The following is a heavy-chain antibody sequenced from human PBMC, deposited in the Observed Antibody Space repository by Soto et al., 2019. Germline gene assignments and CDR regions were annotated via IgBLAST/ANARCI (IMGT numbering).Heavy chain of an antibody. CDR1: GFSFSDYS. Sequence: GGSVRLSCAASGFSFSDYSMNWVRQAPGKGLEWVSKISSSGATIYYADSVKGRFTISRDNARNSLYLQMNSLRDEDTAVYYCARDLYSGSYSEAYWGQGTLVTVSS. CDR3: ARDLYSGSYSEAY. CDR2: ISSSGATI. D-gene: IGHD1-26*01. J-gene: IGHJ4*02. V-gene: IGHV3-48*02.